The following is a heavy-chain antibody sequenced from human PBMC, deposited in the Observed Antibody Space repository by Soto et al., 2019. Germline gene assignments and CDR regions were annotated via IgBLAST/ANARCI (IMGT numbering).Heavy chain of an antibody. CDR2: IIPIFGTA. J-gene: IGHJ6*02. D-gene: IGHD3-3*01. Sequence: QVQLVQSGAEVKKPGSSVKVSCKASGGTFSSYAISWVRQAPGQGLEWMGGIIPIFGTANYAQKFQGRVTITADESPSTAYMELSSLRSEDTAVYYCARFPRPSGIFGVAPNGMDVWGQGTTVTVSS. V-gene: IGHV1-69*01. CDR3: ARFPRPSGIFGVAPNGMDV. CDR1: GGTFSSYA.